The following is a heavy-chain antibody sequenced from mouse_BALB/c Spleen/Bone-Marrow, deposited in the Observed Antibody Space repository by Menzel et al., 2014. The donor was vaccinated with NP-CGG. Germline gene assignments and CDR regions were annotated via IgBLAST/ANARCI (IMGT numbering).Heavy chain of an antibody. V-gene: IGHV1-7*01. CDR3: VLITPVVSDY. Sequence: QVQLQQSEAELAKPGASVKMSCKASGYTFTTYWMHWVKQRPGQGLEWIGYINPSTGYTEYIQKFKDKATLTADKSSSTAYMQLNSLTSEDSSVYYCVLITPVVSDYWGQGTTLTVSS. CDR1: GYTFTTYW. D-gene: IGHD1-1*01. CDR2: INPSTGYT. J-gene: IGHJ2*01.